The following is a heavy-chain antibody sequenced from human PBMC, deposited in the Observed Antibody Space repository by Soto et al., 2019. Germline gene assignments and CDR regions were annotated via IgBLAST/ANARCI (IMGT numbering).Heavy chain of an antibody. Sequence: EVQLVESGGGLVQPGGSLRLSCAVSGFTFSSFWMPWVRQAPGEGLVWVSRINTDGSSTSYADSVKGRFTISRDNAKNTLYIQMNSLRFEDTAMYYCAKMGVYTFGLSYWGPRTRVTVSS. CDR2: INTDGSST. D-gene: IGHD5-18*01. CDR3: AKMGVYTFGLSY. CDR1: GFTFSSFW. V-gene: IGHV3-74*01. J-gene: IGHJ4*02.